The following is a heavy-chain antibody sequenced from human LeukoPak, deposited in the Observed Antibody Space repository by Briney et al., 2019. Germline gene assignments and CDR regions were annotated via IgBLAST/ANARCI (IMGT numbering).Heavy chain of an antibody. CDR1: GFTFSSYS. CDR2: ISSSSSTI. CDR3: AKEVWPGNSGWHLFDS. Sequence: GGSLRLSYAASGFTFSSYSMNWVRQAPGKGLEWVSYISSSSSTIYYAGSVKGRFTISRDNAKNSLYLQMNSLRAEDTAVYYCAKEVWPGNSGWHLFDSWGQGTRVTVSS. D-gene: IGHD6-19*01. V-gene: IGHV3-48*01. J-gene: IGHJ4*02.